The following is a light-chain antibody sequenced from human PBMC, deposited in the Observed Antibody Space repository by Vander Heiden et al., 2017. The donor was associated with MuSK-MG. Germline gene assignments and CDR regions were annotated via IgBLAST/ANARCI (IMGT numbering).Light chain of an antibody. J-gene: IGKJ1*01. V-gene: IGKV1-5*03. Sequence: DIPMTQSTSTLSASVGDRVIITCRASRSISRWLAWYQEKPGKAPRLLISKASNLEDGVPSRFSGSGSGIEFTLTIASLQPDDSATYFCHQDYNNGGTFGEGTKVEIK. CDR3: HQDYNNGGT. CDR1: RSISRW. CDR2: KAS.